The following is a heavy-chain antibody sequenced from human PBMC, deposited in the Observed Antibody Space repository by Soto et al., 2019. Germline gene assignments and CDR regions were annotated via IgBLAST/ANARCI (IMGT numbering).Heavy chain of an antibody. CDR2: IIPIFGTA. D-gene: IGHD6-19*01. V-gene: IGHV1-69*01. J-gene: IGHJ4*02. CDR3: ARDGVGAVTGVLDY. Sequence: QVQLVRSGAEVKKPGSSVKVSCKSSGGTFNTYAISWVRQAPGQGLEWMGGIIPIFGTANYAQKFQGRVTITADDSTSTAYMELSSLTSEDTAVYYCARDGVGAVTGVLDYWGQGTLVTVSS. CDR1: GGTFNTYA.